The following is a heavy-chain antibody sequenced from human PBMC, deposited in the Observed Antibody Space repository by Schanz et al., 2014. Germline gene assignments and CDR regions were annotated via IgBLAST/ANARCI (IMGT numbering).Heavy chain of an antibody. D-gene: IGHD4-17*01. CDR1: RFTFSSYG. J-gene: IGHJ4*02. Sequence: QVLLVESGGGVVQPGGSLTLSCAASRFTFSSYGMHWVRQAPGKGLEWVAFIRYDGSNKYYADSVKGRFTVSRDNSKNTLHLQMNSLRAEDTAVYYCAKDCPSDYGDHCFDFWGQGTLVTVSS. CDR2: IRYDGSNK. CDR3: AKDCPSDYGDHCFDF. V-gene: IGHV3-30*02.